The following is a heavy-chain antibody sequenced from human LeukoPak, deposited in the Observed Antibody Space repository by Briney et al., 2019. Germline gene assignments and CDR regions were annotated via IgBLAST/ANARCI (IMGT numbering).Heavy chain of an antibody. Sequence: ASVTVSCKASGYTFTGYYMHWVRQAPGQGLEWMGRINPNSGGTNYAQKFQGRVTMTRDTSISTAYMELSRLRSDDTAVYYCARLLSVGATDYWGQGTLVTVSS. V-gene: IGHV1-2*06. CDR3: ARLLSVGATDY. CDR1: GYTFTGYY. CDR2: INPNSGGT. D-gene: IGHD1-26*01. J-gene: IGHJ4*02.